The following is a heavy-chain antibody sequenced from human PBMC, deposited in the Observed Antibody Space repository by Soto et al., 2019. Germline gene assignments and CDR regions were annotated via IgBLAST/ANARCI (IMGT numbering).Heavy chain of an antibody. CDR1: GGTFSSYA. CDR3: AIAVDTAIYYYYYYGMDV. CDR2: IIPIFGTA. J-gene: IGHJ6*02. D-gene: IGHD5-18*01. V-gene: IGHV1-69*01. Sequence: QVQLVQSGAEVKKPGSSVKVSCKASGGTFSSYAISWVRQAPGQGLEWMGGIIPIFGTANYAQKFQGRVTTTADESTSTAYMELSSLRSEDTAVYYCAIAVDTAIYYYYYYGMDVWGQGTTVTVSS.